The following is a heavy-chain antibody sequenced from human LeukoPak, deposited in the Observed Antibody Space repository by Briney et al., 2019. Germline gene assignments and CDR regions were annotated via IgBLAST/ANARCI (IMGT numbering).Heavy chain of an antibody. CDR3: ARTGSYNPYDWFDP. Sequence: SETLSLTCTVSGGSISSYYWSWIRQPPGKGLEWMGYIYYSGSTNYNPSLKSRVTISVDTSKNQFSLKLSSVTAADTAVYYCARTGSYNPYDWFDPWGQGTLVTVSS. CDR2: IYYSGST. V-gene: IGHV4-59*08. D-gene: IGHD1-14*01. CDR1: GGSISSYY. J-gene: IGHJ5*02.